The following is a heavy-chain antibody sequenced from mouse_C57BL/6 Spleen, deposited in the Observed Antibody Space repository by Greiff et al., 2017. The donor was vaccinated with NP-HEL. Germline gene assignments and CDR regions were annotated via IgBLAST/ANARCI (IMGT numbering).Heavy chain of an antibody. CDR2: IYPRSGNT. CDR1: GYTFTSYG. Sequence: VQLVESGAELVRPGASVKLSCKASGYTFTSYGISWVKQRTGQGLEWIGEIYPRSGNTYYNEKFKGKATLTADKSSSTAYMELRSLTSEDSAVYVCANNPDGYYSYFDYWGQGTTLTVSS. D-gene: IGHD2-3*01. J-gene: IGHJ2*01. CDR3: ANNPDGYYSYFDY. V-gene: IGHV1-81*01.